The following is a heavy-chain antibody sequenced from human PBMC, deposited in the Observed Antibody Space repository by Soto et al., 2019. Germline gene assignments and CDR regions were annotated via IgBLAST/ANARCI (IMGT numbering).Heavy chain of an antibody. CDR2: ISGSGGST. D-gene: IGHD3-3*01. CDR1: GVTFSSYA. Sequence: GGSQRLSCAASGVTFSSYAMSWVRQAPGKGLEWVSAISGSGGSTYYADSVKGRFTISRDNSKNTLYLQMNSLRAEDTAVYYCAKDMFEVVIPDAFDIWGQGTMVTVSS. J-gene: IGHJ3*02. V-gene: IGHV3-23*01. CDR3: AKDMFEVVIPDAFDI.